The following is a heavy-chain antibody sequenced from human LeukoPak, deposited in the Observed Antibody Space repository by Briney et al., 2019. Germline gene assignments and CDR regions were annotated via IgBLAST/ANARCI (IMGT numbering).Heavy chain of an antibody. J-gene: IGHJ4*02. V-gene: IGHV3-66*04. CDR2: IYSVGST. CDR3: VTHRYSKGCYYFAF. D-gene: IGHD6-19*01. Sequence: PGGSLRLSCAASGFTVSSNYMSWVRQAPGKGLEWVSIIYSVGSTYYADSVKGRFTISRDNSENTLRLQMNLLRADDTAVYYCVTHRYSKGCYYFAFWAQETLVTVPS. CDR1: GFTVSSNY.